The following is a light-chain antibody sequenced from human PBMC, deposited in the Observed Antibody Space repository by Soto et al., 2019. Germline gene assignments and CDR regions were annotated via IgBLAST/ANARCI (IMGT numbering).Light chain of an antibody. V-gene: IGLV2-18*01. CDR1: TTDIDNYDS. CDR2: DVN. J-gene: IGLJ1*01. Sequence: QCALTQPPSVSGAPGQSVTISCTSTTTDIDNYDSVSWYQQAPGTAPKLIIYDVNNRPSGAPDRFSGSTSGNTASLAISGLQAEDETDYFCSLYSSNGSLIFGPGTKVTVL. CDR3: SLYSSNGSLI.